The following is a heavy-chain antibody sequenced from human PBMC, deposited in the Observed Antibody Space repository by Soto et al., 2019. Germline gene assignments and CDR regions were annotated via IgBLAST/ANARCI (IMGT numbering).Heavy chain of an antibody. CDR1: GYTFTSYY. J-gene: IGHJ4*02. Sequence: GASVKVSCKASGYTFTSYYMHWVRQAPGQRLEWMGKINPSGCSTSYAQKFQGRVTMTRDTSTSTVYMELSSLRSEDTALFYCARDVMFLGSTWALFNYWGQGTLVTVSS. CDR2: INPSGCST. CDR3: ARDVMFLGSTWALFNY. D-gene: IGHD6-13*01. V-gene: IGHV1-46*01.